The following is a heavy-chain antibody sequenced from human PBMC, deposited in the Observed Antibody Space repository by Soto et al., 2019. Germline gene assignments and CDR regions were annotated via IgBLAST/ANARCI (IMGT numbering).Heavy chain of an antibody. CDR1: GFTFSNAW. CDR2: IKSKTDGGTT. CDR3: LSQLPPLVHYWFGP. Sequence: EVQLVESGGGLVKPGGSLRLSCAASGFTFSNAWMSWVRQAPGKGLEWVGRIKSKTDGGTTDYAAPVKGRFTISRDDSKNTLYRQVNSLKTEDTAVYYCLSQLPPLVHYWFGPWGQGTLVTVSS. D-gene: IGHD2-2*01. V-gene: IGHV3-15*01. J-gene: IGHJ5*02.